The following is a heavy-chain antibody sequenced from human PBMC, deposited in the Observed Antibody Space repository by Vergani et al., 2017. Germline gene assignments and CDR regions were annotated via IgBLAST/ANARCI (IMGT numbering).Heavy chain of an antibody. CDR2: IYYSGST. J-gene: IGHJ4*02. CDR1: GGSISSGDYY. V-gene: IGHV4-30-4*08. CDR3: ARVITMVRGVIIAYFDY. D-gene: IGHD3-10*01. Sequence: QVQLQESGPGLVKPSQTLFLTCTVSGGSISSGDYYWSWIRQPPGKGLEWIGYIYYSGSTYYNPSLKSRVTISVDTSKNQFSLKLSSVTAADTAVYYCARVITMVRGVIIAYFDYWGQGTLVTVSS.